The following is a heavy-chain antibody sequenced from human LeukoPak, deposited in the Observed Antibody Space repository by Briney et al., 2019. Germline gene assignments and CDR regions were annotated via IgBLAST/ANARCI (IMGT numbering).Heavy chain of an antibody. CDR3: ARQPYYYDSSGYFRGMDV. CDR1: GNSFTSYW. D-gene: IGHD3-22*01. V-gene: IGHV5-51*01. J-gene: IGHJ6*02. Sequence: GESPKISCKGSGNSFTSYWIGWVRQMPGKGLDWMGIIYPGDSDTRYSPSFQGQVTISADKSISTAYLQWSSLKASDTAMYYCARQPYYYDSSGYFRGMDVWGQGTTVTVSS. CDR2: IYPGDSDT.